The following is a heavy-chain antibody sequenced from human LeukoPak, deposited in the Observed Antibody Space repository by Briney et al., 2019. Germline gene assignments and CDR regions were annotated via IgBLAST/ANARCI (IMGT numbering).Heavy chain of an antibody. CDR1: GGSISSYY. Sequence: PSETLSLTCTVSGGSISSYYWSWIRQPPGKGLEWIGYIYYTGSTIDNPSLKSRVTMSVDMFNNQFSLKLSSVTAADTAVYYCARGLVGATREQYFDYWGQGTLVTVSS. J-gene: IGHJ4*02. CDR2: IYYTGST. CDR3: ARGLVGATREQYFDY. D-gene: IGHD1-26*01. V-gene: IGHV4-59*01.